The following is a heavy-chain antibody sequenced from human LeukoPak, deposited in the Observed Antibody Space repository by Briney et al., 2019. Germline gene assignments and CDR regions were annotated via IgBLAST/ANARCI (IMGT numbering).Heavy chain of an antibody. J-gene: IGHJ6*03. D-gene: IGHD3-16*01. V-gene: IGHV1-2*02. CDR3: ARDSWDDYVWGSYGYMDV. CDR2: INPKNAGT. CDR1: GYTFTGHY. Sequence: GASVKVSCKASGYTFTGHYIHWVRQAPGQGLEWMGWINPKNAGTNYAQKFQGRVTMTRDTSTGTAYMELSRLRSDDTAVYYCARDSWDDYVWGSYGYMDVWGKGTTVTVSS.